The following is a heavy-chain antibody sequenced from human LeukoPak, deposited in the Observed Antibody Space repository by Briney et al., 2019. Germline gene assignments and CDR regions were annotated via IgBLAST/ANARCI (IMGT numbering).Heavy chain of an antibody. D-gene: IGHD6-19*01. CDR3: ARGGVAGGMDV. J-gene: IGHJ6*02. V-gene: IGHV3-74*01. CDR1: GFTFSSYW. Sequence: GGSLRLSCAVSGFTFSSYWMHWVRQVPGEGLVWVSRINSDEYSIGYADSVKGRFTISRDNAKNTLLLQVNSLRAEDTAVYYCARGGVAGGMDVWGQGTTVTVSS. CDR2: INSDEYSI.